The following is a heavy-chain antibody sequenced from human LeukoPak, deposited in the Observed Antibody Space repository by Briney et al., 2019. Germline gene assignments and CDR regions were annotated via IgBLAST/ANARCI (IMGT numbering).Heavy chain of an antibody. CDR2: ISSSGRTK. V-gene: IGHV3-48*03. CDR3: AKDGSAATDDYSNYGWFDP. CDR1: GLTFPSYE. J-gene: IGHJ5*02. D-gene: IGHD4-11*01. Sequence: GGSLRLSCAASGLTFPSYEMTWVRQAPGKGLEWVSYISSSGRTKYYAESVKGRFTISRDNAKNSLYLQINSLRAEDTAVYYCAKDGSAATDDYSNYGWFDPWGQGTLVTVSS.